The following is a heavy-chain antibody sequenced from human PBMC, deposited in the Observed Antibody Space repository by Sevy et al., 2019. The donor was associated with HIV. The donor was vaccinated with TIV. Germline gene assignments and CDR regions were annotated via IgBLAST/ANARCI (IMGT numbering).Heavy chain of an antibody. CDR2: IKSKTDGGTT. D-gene: IGHD3-22*01. Sequence: GGSLRLSCAASGFTFSNAWLNWVRQAPGKGLEWVGRIKSKTDGGTTNYAEPVKGSFTISRDDSKNTLYLQMNSLKTEDTAVYYCTTDPYYDDSTGFQPYFDYWGQGTLVTVSS. J-gene: IGHJ4*02. V-gene: IGHV3-15*07. CDR1: GFTFSNAW. CDR3: TTDPYYDDSTGFQPYFDY.